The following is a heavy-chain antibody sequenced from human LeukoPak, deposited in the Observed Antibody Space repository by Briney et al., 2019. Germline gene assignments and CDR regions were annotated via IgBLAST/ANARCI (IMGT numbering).Heavy chain of an antibody. D-gene: IGHD1-26*01. Sequence: GGSLRLSSEASAFKFGSYAMHWVRQAPGKGLEWVAVIWYDGSNKHYADSVKGRFTISRDNSKNTLYLQMNSMRAEDTAVYYCAKDWGATLYHLDYWGQGTLVTVSS. V-gene: IGHV3-33*06. CDR3: AKDWGATLYHLDY. CDR1: AFKFGSYA. J-gene: IGHJ4*02. CDR2: IWYDGSNK.